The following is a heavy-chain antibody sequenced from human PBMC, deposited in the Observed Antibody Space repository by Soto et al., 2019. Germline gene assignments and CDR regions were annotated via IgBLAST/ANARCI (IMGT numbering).Heavy chain of an antibody. Sequence: EVQLVESGGGLVKPGGSLRLSFAASGFTFNNAWMNWVRQAPGTGLQWVGRIKSKTDGGTTDYAAPVKGRFTISRDDSKNMVYLQMNSLKTEDTAVYFCTTDIWLFRQKDFWGQGTLVTVSS. CDR2: IKSKTDGGTT. CDR1: GFTFNNAW. CDR3: TTDIWLFRQKDF. D-gene: IGHD3-22*01. V-gene: IGHV3-15*07. J-gene: IGHJ4*02.